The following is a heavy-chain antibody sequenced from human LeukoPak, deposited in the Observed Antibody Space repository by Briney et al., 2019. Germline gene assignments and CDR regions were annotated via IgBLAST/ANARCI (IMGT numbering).Heavy chain of an antibody. V-gene: IGHV3-74*01. CDR2: INSDGSST. CDR3: ARERDYGDYGWFDP. Sequence: GGSLRLSCAASGFTFSSYWMHWVRQAPGKGLVWVSRINSDGSSTSYADSVKGRFTISRDNAKNTLYLQMNSLRAEDTAVYYCARERDYGDYGWFDPWGQGTLVTVSS. D-gene: IGHD4-17*01. J-gene: IGHJ5*02. CDR1: GFTFSSYW.